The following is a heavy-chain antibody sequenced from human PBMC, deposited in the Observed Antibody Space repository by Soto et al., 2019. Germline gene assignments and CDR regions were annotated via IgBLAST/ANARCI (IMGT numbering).Heavy chain of an antibody. V-gene: IGHV4-4*02. J-gene: IGHJ4*02. CDR1: GGSFTSNNW. CDR3: ASRDPGTSVDY. Sequence: SATLSLTCAVSGGSFTSNNWWTWVRQPPGQGLEWIGEIYRTGSTNYNPSLKSRVTISLDKSENQFSLKVTSLTAADTAVYYCASRDPGTSVDYWGQGTLVTVSS. D-gene: IGHD1-7*01. CDR2: IYRTGST.